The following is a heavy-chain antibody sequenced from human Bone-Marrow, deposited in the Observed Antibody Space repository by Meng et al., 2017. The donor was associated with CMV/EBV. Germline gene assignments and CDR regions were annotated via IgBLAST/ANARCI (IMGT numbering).Heavy chain of an antibody. D-gene: IGHD2-2*01. CDR3: ARVNIVVVPAALYYYYYGMDV. V-gene: IGHV1-8*01. CDR2: MNPNSGNT. Sequence: GESLKISCKASGYTFTSYDINWVRQATGQGLEWMGWMNPNSGNTGYAQKFQGRVTMTRNTSISTAYMELSSLRSEDTAVYYCARVNIVVVPAALYYYYYGMDVWGQGTTVTVSS. CDR1: GYTFTSYD. J-gene: IGHJ6*02.